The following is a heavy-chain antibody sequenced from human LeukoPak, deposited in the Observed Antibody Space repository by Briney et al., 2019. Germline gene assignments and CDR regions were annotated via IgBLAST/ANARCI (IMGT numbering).Heavy chain of an antibody. CDR2: NSSSSSTI. Sequence: GGSLRLSCAASGFTFSSYSMNWVRQAPGKGLEWVSYNSSSSSTIYYADSVKGRFTISRDNAKNSLYLQMNSLRAEDTAVYYCAGGEYSSSWYEDYWGQGTLVTVSS. J-gene: IGHJ4*02. CDR1: GFTFSSYS. D-gene: IGHD6-13*01. CDR3: AGGEYSSSWYEDY. V-gene: IGHV3-48*04.